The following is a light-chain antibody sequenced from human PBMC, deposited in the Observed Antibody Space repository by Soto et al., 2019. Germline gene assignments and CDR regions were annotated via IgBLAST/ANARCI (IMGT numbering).Light chain of an antibody. CDR2: EVS. CDR3: NSYTDSATRV. CDR1: SSDVGGYNF. V-gene: IGLV2-14*01. J-gene: IGLJ3*02. Sequence: QSALTQPACVSGSPGQSITISCTGTSSDVGGYNFVSWYQQHPGKAPKLMIYEVSNRPSGVSNRFSGSKSGNTASLTISGLQAEDEADYYCNSYTDSATRVFGGGTKVTVL.